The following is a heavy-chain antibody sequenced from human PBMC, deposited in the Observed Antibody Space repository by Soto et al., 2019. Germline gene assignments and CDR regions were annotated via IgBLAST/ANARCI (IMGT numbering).Heavy chain of an antibody. V-gene: IGHV4-39*01. CDR1: GGSISNSSYY. Sequence: SETLSLTCTVSGGSISNSSYYWGWIRQPPGKGLEWIGSIYHSGASYYNPSLKSRVTMSADTSKNQFSLKLSSVTAADTAVYYCARHSFSGSYYNRFDPWGHGTLVTVS. CDR2: IYHSGAS. CDR3: ARHSFSGSYYNRFDP. D-gene: IGHD1-26*01. J-gene: IGHJ5*02.